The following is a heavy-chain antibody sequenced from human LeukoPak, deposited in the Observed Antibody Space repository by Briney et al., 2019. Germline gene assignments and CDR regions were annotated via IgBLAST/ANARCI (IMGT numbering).Heavy chain of an antibody. J-gene: IGHJ4*02. Sequence: GGSLRLSCAASGFTFSSYSMNWVRQAPGKGLEWVSLISSSSSHIYYADSVKGRFTISRDNAKNSLYLQMNSLRAEDTAVYYCARDASDSSSWGEDYWGQGTLVTVSS. CDR2: ISSSSSHI. CDR1: GFTFSSYS. D-gene: IGHD6-13*01. V-gene: IGHV3-21*01. CDR3: ARDASDSSSWGEDY.